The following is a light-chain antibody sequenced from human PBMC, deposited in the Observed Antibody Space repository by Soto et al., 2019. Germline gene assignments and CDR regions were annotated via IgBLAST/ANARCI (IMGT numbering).Light chain of an antibody. CDR3: QQYNSSPWT. CDR2: AAS. Sequence: DIQMTQCPSSLSASVGDRVTITCRASQSISSYLNWYQQKPGKAPKLLIYAASNLQSGVPSRFSGSGSGTEFTLTISSLQPDDFATYYCQQYNSSPWTFGQGTKVDIK. V-gene: IGKV1-39*01. J-gene: IGKJ1*01. CDR1: QSISSY.